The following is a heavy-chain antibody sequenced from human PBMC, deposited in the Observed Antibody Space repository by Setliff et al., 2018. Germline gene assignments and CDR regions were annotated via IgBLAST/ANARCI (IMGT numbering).Heavy chain of an antibody. CDR3: ARVRKGYSGYDFGDY. V-gene: IGHV4-38-2*02. D-gene: IGHD5-12*01. Sequence: SETLSLTCNVSGDSISSTYHWGWIRQPPGKGLEWIGSIYNSGSTNYNPSLKSRVTISLDTSRNQFSLKLRSVTAADTAVYYCARVRKGYSGYDFGDYWGQGTLVTVSS. J-gene: IGHJ4*02. CDR2: IYNSGST. CDR1: GDSISSTYH.